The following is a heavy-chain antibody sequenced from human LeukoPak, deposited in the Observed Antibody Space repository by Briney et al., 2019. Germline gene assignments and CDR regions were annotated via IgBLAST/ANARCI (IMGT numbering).Heavy chain of an antibody. D-gene: IGHD1-26*01. CDR2: IYYSGST. V-gene: IGHV4-39*01. CDR1: GGSISSSSYY. CDR3: VRHWRGSSGSYHDAFDI. Sequence: SETLSLTCTVSGGSISSSSYYWGWIRQPPGKGLEWIGSIYYSGSTYYNPSLKSRVTISVDTSKNQFSLKLSSVTAADTAVYYCVRHWRGSSGSYHDAFDIWGQGTMVTVSS. J-gene: IGHJ3*02.